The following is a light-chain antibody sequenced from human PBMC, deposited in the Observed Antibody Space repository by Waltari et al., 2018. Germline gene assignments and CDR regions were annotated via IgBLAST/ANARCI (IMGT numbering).Light chain of an antibody. CDR3: QSYDTSLSVV. V-gene: IGLV1-40*01. J-gene: IGLJ3*02. Sequence: QSVLTQPPSVSGAPGQRVTISCPGRGSNIGAGYDVPWYQQLPRAAPKLPIYGSTSRPLGVPARFFGSTSGTSASLAITGLQAEDEADYYCQSYDTSLSVVFGGGTKLTVL. CDR2: GST. CDR1: GSNIGAGYD.